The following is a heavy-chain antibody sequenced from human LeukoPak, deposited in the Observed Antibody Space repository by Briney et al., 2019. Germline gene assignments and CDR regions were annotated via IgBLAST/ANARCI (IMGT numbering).Heavy chain of an antibody. CDR3: ARELFYTSGSKSNRVDY. CDR2: INPNSGGT. D-gene: IGHD1-26*01. Sequence: ASVKVSCKASGYTFTGYYMHWVRQAPGQGLEWMGWINPNSGGTNYAQKFQGRVTMTRDTSINTAYMEVRRLTSDDTAVYYCARELFYTSGSKSNRVDYWGQGTLVTVSS. CDR1: GYTFTGYY. V-gene: IGHV1-2*02. J-gene: IGHJ4*02.